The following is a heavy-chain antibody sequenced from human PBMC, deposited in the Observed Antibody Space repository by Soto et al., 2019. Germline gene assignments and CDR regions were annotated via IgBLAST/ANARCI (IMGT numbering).Heavy chain of an antibody. CDR1: GFTFSTYW. V-gene: IGHV3-7*03. J-gene: IGHJ6*02. CDR3: ARAATAGAYYGMDF. D-gene: IGHD2-15*01. CDR2: IKQDGSER. Sequence: EVQLVESGGGLVQPGGSLRLSCAASGFTFSTYWMSWVRQAPGKGLEWVANIKQDGSERYYVDSVKGRFAISSDNANTGRYLQMNSLRAEDTAVYYCARAATAGAYYGMDFWGQGTTVTVSS.